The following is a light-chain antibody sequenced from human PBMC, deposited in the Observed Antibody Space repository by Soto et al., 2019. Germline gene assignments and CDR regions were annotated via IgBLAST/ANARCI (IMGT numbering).Light chain of an antibody. V-gene: IGKV1-27*01. CDR2: AAS. CDR1: QDITNY. J-gene: IGKJ1*01. Sequence: DIQMTQAPSSLSASVGDRVTITCRASQDITNYLAWYQQKPGKVPELLIYAASTLQSGVPARFSGSGSGTDFTLTITSLQPEDVATYYCQKYNSAPWTFGQGTKVEIK. CDR3: QKYNSAPWT.